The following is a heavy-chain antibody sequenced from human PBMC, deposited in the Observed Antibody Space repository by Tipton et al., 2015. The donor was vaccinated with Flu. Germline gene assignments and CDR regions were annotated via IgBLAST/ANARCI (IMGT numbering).Heavy chain of an antibody. V-gene: IGHV4-59*01. Sequence: LRLSCTVSGGSISSYYWSWIRQPPGKGLEWIGYIYYSGSTNYNPSLKSRVTISVDTSKNKFSLKLSSVTAADTAVYYCAREGAKSDYGDYGVDAFDIWGQGTMVTVSS. CDR3: AREGAKSDYGDYGVDAFDI. D-gene: IGHD4-17*01. CDR2: IYYSGST. CDR1: GGSISSYY. J-gene: IGHJ3*02.